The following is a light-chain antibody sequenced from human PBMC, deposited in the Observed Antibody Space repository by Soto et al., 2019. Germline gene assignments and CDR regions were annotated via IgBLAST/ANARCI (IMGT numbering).Light chain of an antibody. V-gene: IGLV2-8*01. CDR3: SSYAGSNNFVV. Sequence: QSVLTQPPSASGSPGQSVTISCTGTSSDVGGYNYVSWYQQHSGKAPNLMIYEVSKRPSGVPDRFSGSKSGNTASLTVSGLQAEDEADYYCSSYAGSNNFVVFGGGTQLTGL. CDR2: EVS. J-gene: IGLJ2*01. CDR1: SSDVGGYNY.